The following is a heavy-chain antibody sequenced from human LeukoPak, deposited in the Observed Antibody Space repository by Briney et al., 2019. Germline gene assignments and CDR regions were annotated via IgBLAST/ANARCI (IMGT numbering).Heavy chain of an antibody. Sequence: PSETLSLTCAVYGGSFSGYYWSWIRQPPGKGLEWIGEINHSGSTNYNPSLKSRVTISVDTSKNQFSLKLSSVTAADTAVYYCARGHRTYFYYGMDVWGQGTTVTVSS. CDR1: GGSFSGYY. CDR2: INHSGST. J-gene: IGHJ6*02. CDR3: ARGHRTYFYYGMDV. V-gene: IGHV4-34*01.